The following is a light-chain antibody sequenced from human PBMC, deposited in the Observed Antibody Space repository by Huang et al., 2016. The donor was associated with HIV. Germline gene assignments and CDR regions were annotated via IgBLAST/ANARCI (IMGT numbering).Light chain of an antibody. V-gene: IGKV3-20*01. CDR3: QQYNNSPWT. J-gene: IGKJ1*01. Sequence: EIVLTQSPGTLSLSPGERATLSCRASQHISSSYLAWYQQKPGQAPRLLIYVASIRATGIPDFTLTISRLEPEDFAVYYCQQYNNSPWTFGQGTKVEIK. CDR1: QHISSSY. CDR2: VAS.